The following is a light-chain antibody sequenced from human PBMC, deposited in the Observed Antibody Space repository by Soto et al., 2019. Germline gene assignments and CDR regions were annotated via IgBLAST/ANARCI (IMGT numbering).Light chain of an antibody. CDR3: SSYAGSNTYVL. V-gene: IGLV2-8*01. Sequence: QLVLTQPPSASGSPGQSVTISCTGTSSDVGGYNFVSWYQQHPGKAPKLMISEVSKRPSGVPDRFSGSKSGNTASLTVSGLQAEDEADYYCSSYAGSNTYVLFGGGTKVTVL. J-gene: IGLJ2*01. CDR1: SSDVGGYNF. CDR2: EVS.